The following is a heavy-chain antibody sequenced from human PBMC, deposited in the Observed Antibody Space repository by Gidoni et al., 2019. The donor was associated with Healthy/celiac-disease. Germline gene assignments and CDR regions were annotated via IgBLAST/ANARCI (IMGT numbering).Heavy chain of an antibody. J-gene: IGHJ6*02. CDR3: AKDLRDYDFWSGYSPATYGMDV. CDR1: GFTVSSYG. CDR2: SRYDGSNK. Sequence: QVQLVECGGGVVQPGGSLSLACAASGFTVSSYGMHWVRQSPGKGLEWGAFSRYDGSNKYYADSVKGRFTISRDNSKNTMYLQMNSLRAEDTAVYYCAKDLRDYDFWSGYSPATYGMDVWGQGTTVTVSS. V-gene: IGHV3-30*02. D-gene: IGHD3-3*01.